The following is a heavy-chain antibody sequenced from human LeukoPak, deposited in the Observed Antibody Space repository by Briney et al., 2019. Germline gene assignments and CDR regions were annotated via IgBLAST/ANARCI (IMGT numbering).Heavy chain of an antibody. J-gene: IGHJ4*02. CDR3: ARHEGDGYNWISPSDY. CDR2: IHSSGSA. Sequence: SETLSLTCSVFGGSIRNYYWNWLRQAAGKELELIGRIHSSGSANYSPSLKSRVTMSIDTSKSQFSLKLSSVTAADTAVYYCARHEGDGYNWISPSDYWGQGTLATVSS. D-gene: IGHD5-24*01. V-gene: IGHV4-4*07. CDR1: GGSIRNYY.